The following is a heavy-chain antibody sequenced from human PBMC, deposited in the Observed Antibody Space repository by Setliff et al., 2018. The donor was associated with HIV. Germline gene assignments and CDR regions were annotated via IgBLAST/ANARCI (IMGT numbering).Heavy chain of an antibody. D-gene: IGHD3-9*01. CDR1: GVSITSYF. J-gene: IGHJ4*02. CDR2: VSTSGST. CDR3: ARATESSYDLLTAFWFFDS. Sequence: PSETLSLTCTVSGVSITSYFWSWIRQPAGKGLEWIGRVSTSGSTNYNPSLKSRVTMSVDTSKNQLSLKVASVTAADTALYFCARATESSYDLLTAFWFFDSWGQGTPVTVSS. V-gene: IGHV4-4*07.